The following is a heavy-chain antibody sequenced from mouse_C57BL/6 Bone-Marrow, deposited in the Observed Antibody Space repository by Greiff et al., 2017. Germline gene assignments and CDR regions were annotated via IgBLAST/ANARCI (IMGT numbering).Heavy chain of an antibody. J-gene: IGHJ4*01. CDR1: GFTFSDFY. CDR3: ARPKDYAMDY. V-gene: IGHV7-1*01. Sequence: EVQRVESGGGLVQSGRSLRLSCATSGFTFSDFYMEWVRQAPGKGLEWMAATRNKANDSTTEYSATVKGRFIISRDTAQSILYLQMSALRSEDTAIYYCARPKDYAMDYWGQGTSVTVS. CDR2: TRNKANDSTT.